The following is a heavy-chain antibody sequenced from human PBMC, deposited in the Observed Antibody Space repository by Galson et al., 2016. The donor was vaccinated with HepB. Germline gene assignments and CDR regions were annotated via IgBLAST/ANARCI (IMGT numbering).Heavy chain of an antibody. CDR1: GYTFSNYD. CDR2: MNPKSGNT. Sequence: SVKVSCKASGYTFSNYDINWVRQAPGQGPEWMAWMNPKSGNTGYAQSFKARATMTRDTSISTAYMELYSLTSEDTAVYFCARGVTLPKTNLYGMDVWGQGTTGTCSS. CDR3: ARGVTLPKTNLYGMDV. V-gene: IGHV1-8*01. D-gene: IGHD2-21*02. J-gene: IGHJ6*02.